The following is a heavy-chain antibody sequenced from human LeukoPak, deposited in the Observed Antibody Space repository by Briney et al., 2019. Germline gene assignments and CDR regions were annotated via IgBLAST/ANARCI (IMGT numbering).Heavy chain of an antibody. V-gene: IGHV4-30-4*01. J-gene: IGHJ4*02. CDR1: GGSISSGDYY. D-gene: IGHD3-10*01. CDR2: IYYSGST. CDR3: ARVGITMVRGAPPGDY. Sequence: SETLSLTCTVSGGSISSGDYYWSWIRQPPGKGLEWIGYIYYSGSTYYNPSLKSRVTISVDTSKNQFSLKLSSVTAADTAVYYCARVGITMVRGAPPGDYWGQGTLVTVSS.